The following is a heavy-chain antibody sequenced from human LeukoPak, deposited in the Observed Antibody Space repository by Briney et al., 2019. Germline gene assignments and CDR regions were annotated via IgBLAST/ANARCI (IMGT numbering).Heavy chain of an antibody. V-gene: IGHV3-48*03. J-gene: IGHJ4*02. CDR2: ISSSGSTI. Sequence: PGGSLRLSCAASGFTFSSYEMNWVRQAPGKGLEWVSYISSSGSTIYYADSVKGRFTISRDNSKNTLYLQMNSLRAEDTAVYYCAKKVWDGPDRDYYFDYWGQGTLVTVSS. CDR1: GFTFSSYE. CDR3: AKKVWDGPDRDYYFDY. D-gene: IGHD3-16*01.